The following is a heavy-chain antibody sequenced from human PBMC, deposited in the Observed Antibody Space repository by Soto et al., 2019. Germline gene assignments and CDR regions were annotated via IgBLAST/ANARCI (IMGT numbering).Heavy chain of an antibody. CDR3: ARDRPPGSLYGMDA. Sequence: QIQLVQFGGEVARPGASVTVSCGASGYIFTTYGLSWLRQTPAHGHEWMGWISADSGYTQYAQFFQGRVTMTRDTSRNTGYMTLSVLTSDDTCIYYCARDRPPGSLYGMDAWCQGTAVNVYS. CDR2: ISADSGYT. V-gene: IGHV1-18*01. CDR1: GYIFTTYG. J-gene: IGHJ6*02.